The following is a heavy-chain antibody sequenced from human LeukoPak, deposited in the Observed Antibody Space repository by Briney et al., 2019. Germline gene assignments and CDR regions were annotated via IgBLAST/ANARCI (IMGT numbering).Heavy chain of an antibody. CDR3: ARHFRTSTGTYFFDY. J-gene: IGHJ4*02. V-gene: IGHV4-4*09. CDR2: IHTSEGT. Sequence: SETLSLTCTVSGGSIRGYYWTWIRQLPGKGLEWIGYIHTSEGTKYNPSLKSRVTVSADTSNNQVSLKVSSVTAADTAVYYCARHFRTSTGTYFFDYWGQGTLVTVSS. CDR1: GGSIRGYY. D-gene: IGHD1/OR15-1a*01.